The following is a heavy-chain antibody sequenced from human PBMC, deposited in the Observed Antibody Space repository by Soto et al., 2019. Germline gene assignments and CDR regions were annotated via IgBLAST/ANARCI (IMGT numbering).Heavy chain of an antibody. CDR2: IIPIFGTA. J-gene: IGHJ6*02. CDR3: ARGPAQYDYVWGSYRFMDV. Sequence: SVKVSCKASGGTFSSYAISWVRQAPGQGLEWMGGIIPIFGTANYAQKFQGRVTITADESTSTAYMELSSLRSEDTAVYYCARGPAQYDYVWGSYRFMDVWGQGXTVTVSS. CDR1: GGTFSSYA. V-gene: IGHV1-69*13. D-gene: IGHD3-16*02.